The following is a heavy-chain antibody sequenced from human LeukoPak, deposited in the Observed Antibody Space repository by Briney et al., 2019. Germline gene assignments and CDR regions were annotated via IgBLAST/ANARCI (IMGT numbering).Heavy chain of an antibody. CDR3: VTDLNWNYGDPPY. D-gene: IGHD1-7*01. J-gene: IGHJ4*02. Sequence: GGSLRLSCEASGFSINAYYLNWIRQAPGKGLELVSYISDTGMTIKYADSVKGRFTISKDTAKNSFYLQMDSLRDEDTAVYYCVTDLNWNYGDPPYWGQGALVAVST. CDR1: GFSINAYY. V-gene: IGHV3-11*04. CDR2: ISDTGMTI.